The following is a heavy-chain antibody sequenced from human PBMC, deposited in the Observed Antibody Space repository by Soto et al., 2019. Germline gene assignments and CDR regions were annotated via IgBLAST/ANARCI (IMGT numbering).Heavy chain of an antibody. CDR1: GGSFSGYY. V-gene: IGHV4-34*01. CDR2: INHSGST. J-gene: IGHJ4*02. CDR3: ASLFTRIAVAGSPPPCY. Sequence: PSETLSLTCAVYGGSFSGYYWNWIGPPPGKGLEWIGEINHSGSTNYNPSLKSRVTISVDTSKNQFSLKLSSVTAADTAVYYCASLFTRIAVAGSPPPCYWGQGALVTVS. D-gene: IGHD6-19*01.